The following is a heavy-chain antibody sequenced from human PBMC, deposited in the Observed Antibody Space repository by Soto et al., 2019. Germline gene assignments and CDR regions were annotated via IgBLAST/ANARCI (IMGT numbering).Heavy chain of an antibody. CDR3: ATTGPYYYDSSGYFDY. J-gene: IGHJ4*02. V-gene: IGHV3-23*01. Sequence: PGGSLRLSCAASGFTFSSYAMSWVRQAPGKGLEWVSAISGSGGSTYYADSVKGRFTISRDNSKNTLYLQMNSLRAEDTAVYYCATTGPYYYDSSGYFDYWGQGTLVTVSS. CDR1: GFTFSSYA. CDR2: ISGSGGST. D-gene: IGHD3-22*01.